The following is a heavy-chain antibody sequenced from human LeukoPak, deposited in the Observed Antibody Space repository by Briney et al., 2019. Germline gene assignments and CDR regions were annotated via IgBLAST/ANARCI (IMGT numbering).Heavy chain of an antibody. D-gene: IGHD6-13*01. CDR3: ARDLFRAAAGKRAYYYGMDV. J-gene: IGHJ6*04. CDR2: IWYDGSNK. V-gene: IGHV3-33*01. Sequence: PGGSLRLSCAASRFTFSSYCMHWVRQAPGKGLEWVAVIWYDGSNKYYADSVKGRFTISRDNSKNTLYLQMNSLRAEDTAVYYCARDLFRAAAGKRAYYYGMDVWGKGTTVTVSS. CDR1: RFTFSSYC.